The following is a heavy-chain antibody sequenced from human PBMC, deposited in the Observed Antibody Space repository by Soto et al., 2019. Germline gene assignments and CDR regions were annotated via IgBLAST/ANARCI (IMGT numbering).Heavy chain of an antibody. D-gene: IGHD3-22*01. J-gene: IGHJ4*02. CDR3: ARDPSYYYDSSGYYHDY. CDR1: GYTFTSYG. CDR2: ISAYNGNT. Sequence: GAAGKVCWKASGYTFTSYGIRWVRQAPGQGLEWMGWISAYNGNTNYAQKRQGRVTMTTDTSTSTAYMELRSLRSDDTAVYYCARDPSYYYDSSGYYHDYWGQGTLVTVSS. V-gene: IGHV1-18*01.